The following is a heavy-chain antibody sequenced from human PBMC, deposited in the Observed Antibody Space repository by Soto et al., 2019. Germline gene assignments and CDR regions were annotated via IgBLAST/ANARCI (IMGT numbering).Heavy chain of an antibody. J-gene: IGHJ6*02. CDR2: ISAYNGNT. D-gene: IGHD6-13*01. CDR3: ARGGDSSSWYGAGCYGMDV. V-gene: IGHV1-18*01. Sequence: QVQLVQSGAEVKKPGASVKVSCKASGYTFTSYGISWVRQAPGQGLEWMGWISAYNGNTNYAQKLQGRVTMTTDTATGTAYMERRSVRCDDTAVYDCARGGDSSSWYGAGCYGMDVWGQGTTVTVSS. CDR1: GYTFTSYG.